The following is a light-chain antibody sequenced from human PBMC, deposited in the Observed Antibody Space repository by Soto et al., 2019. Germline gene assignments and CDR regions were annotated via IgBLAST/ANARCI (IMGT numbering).Light chain of an antibody. CDR2: GAS. J-gene: IGKJ1*01. CDR3: QQYGGSPQT. V-gene: IGKV3-20*01. Sequence: EIVLTQSPGTLSLSPGERATLSCRASQSVSNYLVWYQQKPGQAPRLLIYGASSRATGIPDRFSGSGSGTDFTLTISRLEPEGFAVYYCQQYGGSPQTFGQGTKVEIK. CDR1: QSVSNY.